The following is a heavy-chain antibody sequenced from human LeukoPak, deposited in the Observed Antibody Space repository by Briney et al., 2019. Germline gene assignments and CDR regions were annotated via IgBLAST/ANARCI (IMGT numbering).Heavy chain of an antibody. J-gene: IGHJ4*02. D-gene: IGHD5-12*01. V-gene: IGHV4-59*12. CDR2: IYYSGST. Sequence: SETLSLTCTVSGGSISSYYWSWIRQPPGKGLEWIGYIYYSGSTNYNPSLKSRVTISVDTSKNQFSLKLSSVTAADTAVYYCARALTGVATVFDYWGQGTLVTVSS. CDR3: ARALTGVATVFDY. CDR1: GGSISSYY.